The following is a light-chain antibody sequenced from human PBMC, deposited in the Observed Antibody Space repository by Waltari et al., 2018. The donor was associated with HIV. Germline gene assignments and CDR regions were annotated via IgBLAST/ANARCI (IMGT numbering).Light chain of an antibody. CDR3: AAWDSSLSEWV. V-gene: IGLV10-54*01. J-gene: IGLJ3*02. CDR1: DKNVGHEG. CDR2: RRG. Sequence: AGLTQPSSVSKGLGQNVTLTCTGNDKNVGHEGAGWLLRHEGHPPEVLSYRRGARPACISEKYSASRSGNTASLTSTGLRVDDEAVYYCAAWDSSLSEWVFGGGTKLTVL.